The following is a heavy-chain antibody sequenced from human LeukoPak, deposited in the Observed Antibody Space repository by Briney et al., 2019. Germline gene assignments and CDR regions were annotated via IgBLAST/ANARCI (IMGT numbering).Heavy chain of an antibody. Sequence: AXVKVSCKASGYTFTGYYMHWVRQAPGQGLEWMGRINPNSGGTNYAQKFQGRVTMTRDTSISTAYMELSRLRSDDTAVYYCARGPITMVRGVIFNWFDPWGQGTLVTVSS. CDR2: INPNSGGT. V-gene: IGHV1-2*06. CDR1: GYTFTGYY. D-gene: IGHD3-10*01. CDR3: ARGPITMVRGVIFNWFDP. J-gene: IGHJ5*02.